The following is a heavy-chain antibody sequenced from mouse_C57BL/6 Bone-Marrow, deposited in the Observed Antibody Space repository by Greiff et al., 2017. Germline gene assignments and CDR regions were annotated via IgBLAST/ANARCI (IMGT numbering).Heavy chain of an antibody. D-gene: IGHD1-1*01. J-gene: IGHJ4*01. CDR3: ARRAYYGSSYGAMDY. CDR2: IYPRSGNT. CDR1: GYTFTSYG. V-gene: IGHV1-81*01. Sequence: VQLVESGAELARPGASVKLSCKASGYTFTSYGISWVKQRTGQGLEWIGEIYPRSGNTYYNEKFKGKATLTADKSSSTAYMELRSLTSEDSAVYFCARRAYYGSSYGAMDYWGQGTSVTVSS.